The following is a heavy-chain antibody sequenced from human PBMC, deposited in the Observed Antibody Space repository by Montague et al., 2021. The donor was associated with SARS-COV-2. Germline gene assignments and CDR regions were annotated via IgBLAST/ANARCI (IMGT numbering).Heavy chain of an antibody. V-gene: IGHV4-61*02. CDR2: IYTSGGT. CDR3: ARGRGGYYDSSGYYRTGGAFDI. J-gene: IGHJ3*02. Sequence: TLSLTCTVSDDSISSGTYYWSWIRQPAGKGLEWIGRIYTSGGTNYNPSLKSRVAISVDTFKNQFSLKLSSVTAADTAVYYCARGRGGYYDSSGYYRTGGAFDIWGQGTMVTVSS. D-gene: IGHD3-22*01. CDR1: DDSISSGTYY.